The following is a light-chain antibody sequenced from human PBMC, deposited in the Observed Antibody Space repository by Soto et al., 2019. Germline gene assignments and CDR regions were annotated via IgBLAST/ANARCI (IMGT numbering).Light chain of an antibody. CDR3: QQYSTSYRT. Sequence: DMQMTQSPSTLSASVGDRVTITCRASQSISSWLAWYQQKPGKAPKLLIYKASNLESWVPSRFSGSGSGTEFTLTISSLQPDDFATYYCQQYSTSYRTFGQGTRVEIK. CDR2: KAS. J-gene: IGKJ1*01. V-gene: IGKV1-5*03. CDR1: QSISSW.